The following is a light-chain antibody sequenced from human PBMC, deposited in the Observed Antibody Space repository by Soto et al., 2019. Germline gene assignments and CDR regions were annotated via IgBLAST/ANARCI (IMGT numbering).Light chain of an antibody. Sequence: DIQMTQSPSTLSATAGDRVTITCRASQSISSWLAWYQHKPGKAPKLLIYDASNLDSGVPSRFSGSGSGTEFSLTISNLQPDDCATYYCQQYENWPWTFGQGTKVEI. CDR3: QQYENWPWT. CDR1: QSISSW. J-gene: IGKJ1*01. V-gene: IGKV1-5*01. CDR2: DAS.